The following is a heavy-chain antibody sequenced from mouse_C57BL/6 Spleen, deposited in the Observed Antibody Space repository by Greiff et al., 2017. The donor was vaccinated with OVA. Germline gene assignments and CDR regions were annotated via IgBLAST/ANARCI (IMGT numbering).Heavy chain of an antibody. CDR3: ASPRGGYFDV. V-gene: IGHV1-64*01. CDR2: IHPNSGST. Sequence: QVQLKESGAELVKPGASVKLSCKASGYTFTSYWMHWVKQRPGQGLEWIGMIHPNSGSTNYNEKFKSKATLTVDKSSSTAYMQLSSLTSEDSAVYYCASPRGGYFDVWGTGTTVTVSS. J-gene: IGHJ1*03. CDR1: GYTFTSYW.